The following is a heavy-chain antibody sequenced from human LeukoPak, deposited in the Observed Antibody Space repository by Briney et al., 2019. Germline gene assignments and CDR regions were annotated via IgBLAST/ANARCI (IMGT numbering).Heavy chain of an antibody. Sequence: ASVKVSCTASGGTFSSYAISWVRQAPGQGLEWMGGIIPIFGTANYAQKFQGRVTITADESTSTAYMELSSLRSEDTAVYYCAAWIRYGDYELDYWGQGTLVTVSS. J-gene: IGHJ4*02. V-gene: IGHV1-69*13. CDR1: GGTFSSYA. CDR3: AAWIRYGDYELDY. D-gene: IGHD4-17*01. CDR2: IIPIFGTA.